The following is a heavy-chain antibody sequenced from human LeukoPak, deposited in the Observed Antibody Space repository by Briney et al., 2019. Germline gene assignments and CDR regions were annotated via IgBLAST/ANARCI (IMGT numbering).Heavy chain of an antibody. D-gene: IGHD2-2*01. CDR3: AKPIVVVPAGPGDY. J-gene: IGHJ4*02. CDR2: ISGSGGST. V-gene: IGHV3-23*01. CDR1: GFTFGSYA. Sequence: SGGSPRLSCAASGFTFGSYALNWVRQAPGKGLEWVSAISGSGGSTYYADSVKGRFTISRDNSKNTLYLQMSSLRVEDTAVYYCAKPIVVVPAGPGDYWGQGTLVTVSS.